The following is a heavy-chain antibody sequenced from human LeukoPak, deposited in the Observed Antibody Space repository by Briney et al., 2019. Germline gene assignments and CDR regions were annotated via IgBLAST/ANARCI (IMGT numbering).Heavy chain of an antibody. J-gene: IGHJ4*02. V-gene: IGHV3-7*02. CDR3: ARLQKRDSRDY. Sequence: GGSLRLSCAAFGFTFSNYWMSWVRQAPGKGLEWVANIKEDGSEKYHVDSVKGRFTVSRDNAKNSLYLQMNSLRAEDTAVYYCARLQKRDSRDYWGQGTLVTVSS. CDR1: GFTFSNYW. CDR2: IKEDGSEK. D-gene: IGHD5-24*01.